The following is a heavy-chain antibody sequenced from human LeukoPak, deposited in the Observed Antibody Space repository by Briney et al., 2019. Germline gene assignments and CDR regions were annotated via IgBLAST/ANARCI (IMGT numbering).Heavy chain of an antibody. D-gene: IGHD1-1*01. Sequence: GGSLRLSCAASGFTVSSNYMSWVRQAPGKGLEWVSVIYTGGYTYYADSVKGRFTISRDNSKNTLYLQVNSLRAEDAAVYYCAKTGNPATGDYWGQGTLVTVSS. CDR1: GFTVSSNY. CDR2: IYTGGYT. CDR3: AKTGNPATGDY. J-gene: IGHJ4*02. V-gene: IGHV3-53*01.